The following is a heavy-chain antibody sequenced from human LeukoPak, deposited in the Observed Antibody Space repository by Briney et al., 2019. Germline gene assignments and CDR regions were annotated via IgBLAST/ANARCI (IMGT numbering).Heavy chain of an antibody. CDR3: ARDDKTTGTQAAFDI. D-gene: IGHD4-11*01. J-gene: IGHJ3*02. CDR1: GFTFNSYW. V-gene: IGHV3-74*01. Sequence: PGGSLRLSCAASGFTFNSYWLHWVRQAPGKGLVWVSRINTDGSSTSYADSVKGRFTVSRDNAKNTMYLQMNSLRAEDTAVYYCARDDKTTGTQAAFDIWGQGTMVTVSS. CDR2: INTDGSST.